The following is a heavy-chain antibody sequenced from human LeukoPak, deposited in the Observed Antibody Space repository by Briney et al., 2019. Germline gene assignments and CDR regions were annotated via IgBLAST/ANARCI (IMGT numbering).Heavy chain of an antibody. CDR1: GFTFSSYG. D-gene: IGHD6-13*01. J-gene: IGHJ4*02. V-gene: IGHV3-33*01. Sequence: GGSLRLSCAASGFTFSSYGMHWVRQAPGKGLEWVAVIWYDGSNKCYADSVKGRFTISRDNSKNTLYLQMNSLRAEDTAVYYCARGESAAAGTVFDYWGQGTLVTVSS. CDR2: IWYDGSNK. CDR3: ARGESAAAGTVFDY.